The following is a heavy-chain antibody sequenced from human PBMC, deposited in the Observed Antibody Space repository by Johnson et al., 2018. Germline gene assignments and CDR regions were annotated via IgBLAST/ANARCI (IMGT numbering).Heavy chain of an antibody. CDR2: ISGSGDSP. Sequence: VQLVQSGGGVVEPGGSLRLSCAASGFTFSNYAMSWVRQAPGKGLEWVSGISGSGDSPYYADSVKGRFSISRDNSKNPLLQMNSLRAEDTAVYYCAKDLGGSLPDAFDIWGQGTMVTVSS. CDR1: GFTFSNYA. CDR3: AKDLGGSLPDAFDI. J-gene: IGHJ3*02. D-gene: IGHD3-10*01. V-gene: IGHV3-23*04.